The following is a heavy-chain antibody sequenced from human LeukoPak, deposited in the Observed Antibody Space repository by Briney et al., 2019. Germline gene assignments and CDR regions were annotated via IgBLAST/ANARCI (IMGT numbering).Heavy chain of an antibody. D-gene: IGHD3-9*01. CDR3: AKDIYPAHTHYDILTGYYTLPGYYYYGMDV. CDR1: GFTFDDYA. V-gene: IGHV3-9*01. J-gene: IGHJ6*02. Sequence: GRSLRLSCASSGFTFDDYATLCVRHAPGKGLEWVSGISWNSGSIGYAEAVKGRFTISRDNAKNSLYLQMNSLRAEDTALYYCAKDIYPAHTHYDILTGYYTLPGYYYYGMDVWGQGTTVTVSS. CDR2: ISWNSGSI.